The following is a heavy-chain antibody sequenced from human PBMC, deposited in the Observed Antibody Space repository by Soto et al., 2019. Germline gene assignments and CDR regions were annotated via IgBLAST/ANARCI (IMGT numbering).Heavy chain of an antibody. V-gene: IGHV4-30-4*01. Sequence: PSETLSLTCTVSGGSISSGDYYWSWIRQPPGKGLEWIGYIYYSGSTYYNPSLKSRVTISVDTSKNQFSLRLSSVTAADTAVYYCARDQPEANYDILTGPNWFDPWGQGTLVTVSS. CDR1: GGSISSGDYY. J-gene: IGHJ5*02. CDR3: ARDQPEANYDILTGPNWFDP. CDR2: IYYSGST. D-gene: IGHD3-9*01.